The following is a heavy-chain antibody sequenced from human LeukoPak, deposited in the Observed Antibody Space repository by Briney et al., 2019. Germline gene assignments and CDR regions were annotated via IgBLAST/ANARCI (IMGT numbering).Heavy chain of an antibody. J-gene: IGHJ4*02. V-gene: IGHV3-11*01. CDR3: ARGLMLTTVPTFDY. CDR1: GFTFSDYY. D-gene: IGHD4-17*01. CDR2: ISSSGSTI. Sequence: GGSLRLSCAASGFTFSDYYMSWIRQAPGKGLEWVPYISSSGSTIYYADSVKGRFTISRDNAKNSLYLQMNSLRAEGTAVYYCARGLMLTTVPTFDYWGQGTLVTVSS.